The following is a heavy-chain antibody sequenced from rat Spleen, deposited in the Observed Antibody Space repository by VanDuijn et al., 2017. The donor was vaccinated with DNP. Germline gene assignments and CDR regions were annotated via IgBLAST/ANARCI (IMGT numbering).Heavy chain of an antibody. V-gene: IGHV2-30*01. J-gene: IGHJ3*01. CDR1: GFSLTNYH. Sequence: QVQLKESGPGLVQPSQTLSLTCTVPGFSLTNYHVHWVRQPSGKGLEWMGVIWTGGGTDYYSALKSRLSISRDTSKSQVFLKMNGLQTEDTATYYCARGGGKEGFGYWGQGTLVTVSS. CDR3: ARGGGKEGFGY. D-gene: IGHD1-11*01. CDR2: IWTGGGT.